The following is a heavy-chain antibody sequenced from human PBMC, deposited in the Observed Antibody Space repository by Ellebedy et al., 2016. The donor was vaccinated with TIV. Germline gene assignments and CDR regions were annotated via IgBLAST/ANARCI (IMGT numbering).Heavy chain of an antibody. CDR1: GFTFSSYA. Sequence: GESLKISCAASGFTFSSYAMSWVRQAPGKGLEWVSAISGSGGSTYYADSVKGRFTISRDNSKNTLYLQMNSLRAEDTTVYYCAKDLDEYYYDSSGYYFDYWGQGTLVTVSS. J-gene: IGHJ4*02. CDR3: AKDLDEYYYDSSGYYFDY. V-gene: IGHV3-23*01. CDR2: ISGSGGST. D-gene: IGHD3-22*01.